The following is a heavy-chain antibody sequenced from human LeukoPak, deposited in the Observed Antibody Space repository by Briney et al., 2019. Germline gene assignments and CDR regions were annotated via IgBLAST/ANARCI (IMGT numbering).Heavy chain of an antibody. CDR1: AGSSNDYY. Sequence: SETLSLTCAVYAGSSNDYYWSWLRQPPGKGLEGIGEINHSGSTIYNPSLRSRVTISVDTSKNQISLKLSSVTAADTPVYHCAREKGYCVSTNCYGGFFDYWGQGTLVTVSS. V-gene: IGHV4-34*01. J-gene: IGHJ4*02. D-gene: IGHD2-2*01. CDR3: AREKGYCVSTNCYGGFFDY. CDR2: INHSGST.